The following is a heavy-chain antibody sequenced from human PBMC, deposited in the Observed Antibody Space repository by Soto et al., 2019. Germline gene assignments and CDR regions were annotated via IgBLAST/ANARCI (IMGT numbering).Heavy chain of an antibody. J-gene: IGHJ4*02. CDR1: GYTFTGYY. Sequence: ASVKVSCKASGYTFTGYYMHWVRQAPGQGLEWMGWINPNSGSTNYAQKFQGRVTMTRDTSISTAYMELSRLRSDDTAVYYCARYLAEIRFLEWLDFDYWGQGTLVTVSS. CDR2: INPNSGST. V-gene: IGHV1-2*02. CDR3: ARYLAEIRFLEWLDFDY. D-gene: IGHD3-3*01.